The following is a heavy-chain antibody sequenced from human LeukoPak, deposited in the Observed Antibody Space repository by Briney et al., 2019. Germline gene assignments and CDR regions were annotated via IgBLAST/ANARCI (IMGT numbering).Heavy chain of an antibody. CDR3: ARDRGGLYNHYYYYGMDV. Sequence: ASVKISCKASGYTFTSYGISWVRQAPGQGLEWMGWISAYNGNTNYAQKLQGRVTMTTDTSTSTAYMELRSLRSDDTAVYYCARDRGGLYNHYYYYGMDVWGQGTTVTVSS. D-gene: IGHD6-19*01. CDR2: ISAYNGNT. J-gene: IGHJ6*02. V-gene: IGHV1-18*01. CDR1: GYTFTSYG.